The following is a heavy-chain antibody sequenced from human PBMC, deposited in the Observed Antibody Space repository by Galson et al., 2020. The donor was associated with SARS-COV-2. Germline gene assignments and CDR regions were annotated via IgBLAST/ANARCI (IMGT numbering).Heavy chain of an antibody. CDR3: ASSLKLWSHFDY. Sequence: GESLKISCAASGFTFSSYGMHWVRQAPGKGLEWVAVISYDGSNKYYADSVKGRFTISRDNSKNTLYLQMNSLRAEDTAVYYCASSLKLWSHFDYWGQGTLVTVSS. V-gene: IGHV3-30*03. CDR2: ISYDGSNK. J-gene: IGHJ4*02. D-gene: IGHD5-18*01. CDR1: GFTFSSYG.